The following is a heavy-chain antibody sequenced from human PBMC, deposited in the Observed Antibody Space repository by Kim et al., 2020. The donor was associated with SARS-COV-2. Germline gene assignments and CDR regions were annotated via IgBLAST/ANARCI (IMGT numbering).Heavy chain of an antibody. CDR3: ASWADDLDAFDI. J-gene: IGHJ3*02. CDR1: GGSISSYY. V-gene: IGHV4-4*07. Sequence: SETLSLTCTVSGGSISSYYWSWIRQPAGKGLEWIGRIYTSGSTNYNPSLKSRVTMSVDTSKNQFSLKLSSVTAADTAVYYCASWADDLDAFDIWGQGTMVTVSS. CDR2: IYTSGST. D-gene: IGHD3-3*01.